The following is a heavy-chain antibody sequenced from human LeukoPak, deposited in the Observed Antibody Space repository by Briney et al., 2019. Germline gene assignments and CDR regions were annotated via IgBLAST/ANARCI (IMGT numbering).Heavy chain of an antibody. D-gene: IGHD3-3*01. CDR1: GFTFSSYS. CDR2: ISDSGANT. CDR3: AKNNYDFWSGYWRGNWFDP. Sequence: GGSLRLSCAASGFTFSSYSMSWVRQAPGKGLEWVSIISDSGANTYYADSVRGRFTISRDNSKNTLYLQMNSLRAEDMAVYYCAKNNYDFWSGYWRGNWFDPWGQGTLVTVSS. V-gene: IGHV3-23*01. J-gene: IGHJ5*02.